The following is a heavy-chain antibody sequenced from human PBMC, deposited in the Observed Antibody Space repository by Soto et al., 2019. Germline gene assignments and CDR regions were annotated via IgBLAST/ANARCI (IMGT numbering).Heavy chain of an antibody. CDR1: GGSINSGGYS. CDR2: IYHSGST. D-gene: IGHD6-13*01. CDR3: ARSGEAASDFDY. Sequence: KYSDSLSLSCAVSGGSINSGGYSWSWIRQPPGKGLEWIGYIYHSGSTYYNPSLKSRVTISVDRSKNQFSLKLSSVTAADTAVYYCARSGEAASDFDYWGQGTLVTVSS. V-gene: IGHV4-30-2*01. J-gene: IGHJ4*02.